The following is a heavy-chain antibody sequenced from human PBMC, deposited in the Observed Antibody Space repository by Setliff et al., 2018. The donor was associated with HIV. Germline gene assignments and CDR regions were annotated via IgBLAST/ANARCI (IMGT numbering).Heavy chain of an antibody. CDR3: ARESYGSGTYDY. CDR1: GGSFSGYY. Sequence: LETLSLTCAVYGGSFSGYYWSWIRQPPGKGLERIGEINHSGSTNYNPSLKSRVTISVDTSKNQFSLKLSSVTAADTAVYYCARESYGSGTYDYWGQGTLVTVSS. CDR2: INHSGST. V-gene: IGHV4-34*01. J-gene: IGHJ4*02. D-gene: IGHD3-10*01.